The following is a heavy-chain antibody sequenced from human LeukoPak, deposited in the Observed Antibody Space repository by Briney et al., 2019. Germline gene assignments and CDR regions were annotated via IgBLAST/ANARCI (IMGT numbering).Heavy chain of an antibody. CDR3: ARGEYYYDSPDAFDI. CDR1: GGSFSGYY. Sequence: SETLSLTCAVYGGSFSGYYWSWIRQPPGKGLEWIGEINHSGSTNYNPSLKSRVTISVDTSKNQFSLKLSSVTAADTAVYYCARGEYYYDSPDAFDIWGQGTMVTVSS. V-gene: IGHV4-34*01. J-gene: IGHJ3*02. CDR2: INHSGST. D-gene: IGHD3-22*01.